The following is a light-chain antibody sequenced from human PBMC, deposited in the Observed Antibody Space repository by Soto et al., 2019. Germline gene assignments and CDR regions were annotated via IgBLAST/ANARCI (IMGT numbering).Light chain of an antibody. J-gene: IGKJ1*01. CDR3: QQYNSYWT. CDR2: AAS. Sequence: DIQMTQSPSSVSASVGDRFTITCRASQDIDSWLAWYQQTPGKAPKLLIFAASTLQSGVPSRFSGGGSGTDFTLAISSLQPDDFATYYCQQYNSYWTFSQGTKVDIK. V-gene: IGKV1D-16*01. CDR1: QDIDSW.